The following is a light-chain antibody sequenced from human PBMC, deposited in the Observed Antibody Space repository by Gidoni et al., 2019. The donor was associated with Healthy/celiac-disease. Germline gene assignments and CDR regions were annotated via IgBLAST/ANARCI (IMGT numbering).Light chain of an antibody. CDR2: DAS. V-gene: IGKV3-11*01. Sequence: EIVLTQSPATLSLFPGETPTLSCRASQSVSSYLAWYQQKPGQAPRLLIYDASNRATGIPARFSGSGSGTDFTLTISSIEPEDFAVYYCQQRRNWPPRXTFGQGTKLEIK. J-gene: IGKJ2*01. CDR3: QQRRNWPPRXT. CDR1: QSVSSY.